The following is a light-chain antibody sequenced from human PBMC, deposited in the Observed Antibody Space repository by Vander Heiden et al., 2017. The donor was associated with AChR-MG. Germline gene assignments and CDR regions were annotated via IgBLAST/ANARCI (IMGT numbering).Light chain of an antibody. CDR1: QNIRTF. J-gene: IGKJ2*01. CDR3: QQSFSSPRS. CDR2: ASS. Sequence: DIQMTQSPSSPSASVGDRVTITCRASQNIRTFLNWYQQKPGKAPKLLIYASSNLQRGVPSRFSGSGSGTDFTLVIAGLQPEDFASYYCQQSFSSPRSFGRGTKVEI. V-gene: IGKV1-39*01.